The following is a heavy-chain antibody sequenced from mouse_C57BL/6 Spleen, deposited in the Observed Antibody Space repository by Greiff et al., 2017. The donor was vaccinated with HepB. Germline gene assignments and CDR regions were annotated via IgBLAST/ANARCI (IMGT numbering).Heavy chain of an antibody. CDR1: GYTFTSYW. CDR2: IHPNSGST. D-gene: IGHD1-3*01. J-gene: IGHJ2*01. Sequence: VQLQQPGAELVKPGASVKLSCKASGYTFTSYWMHWVKQRPGQGLEWIGMIHPNSGSTNYNEKFKSKATLTVDKSSSTAYMQLSSLTSEDSAVYYCARSGGKGGFDYWGQGTTLTVSS. V-gene: IGHV1-64*01. CDR3: ARSGGKGGFDY.